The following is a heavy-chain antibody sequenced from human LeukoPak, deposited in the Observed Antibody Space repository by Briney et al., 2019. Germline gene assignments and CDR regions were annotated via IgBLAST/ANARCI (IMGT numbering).Heavy chain of an antibody. CDR2: IYYSGST. J-gene: IGHJ4*02. CDR3: ARVVRHNYYDSSGYPDF. CDR1: GGSISSYY. V-gene: IGHV4-59*01. Sequence: PSETLSLTCTVSGGSISSYYWSRIRQPPGKGLEWIGYIYYSGSTNYNPSLKSRVTISVDTSKNQFSLKLSSVTAADTAVYYCARVVRHNYYDSSGYPDFWAQGTLVTVSS. D-gene: IGHD3-22*01.